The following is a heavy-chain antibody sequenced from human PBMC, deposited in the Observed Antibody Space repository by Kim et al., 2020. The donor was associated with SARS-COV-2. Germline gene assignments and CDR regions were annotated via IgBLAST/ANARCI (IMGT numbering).Heavy chain of an antibody. D-gene: IGHD3-3*01. V-gene: IGHV4-59*01. J-gene: IGHJ5*02. CDR1: GGSISSYN. CDR3: ARGNDFWSGYGFDP. Sequence: SETLSLTCTVSGGSISSYNWSWIRQPPGKGLEWIGYIYYSGSTNYNPSLKSRVTISVDTSKNQFSLKLSSVTAADTAVYYCARGNDFWSGYGFDPWGQGTLVTVSS. CDR2: IYYSGST.